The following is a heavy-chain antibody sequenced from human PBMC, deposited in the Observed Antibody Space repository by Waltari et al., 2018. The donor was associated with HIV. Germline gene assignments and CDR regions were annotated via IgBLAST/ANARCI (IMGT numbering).Heavy chain of an antibody. J-gene: IGHJ6*02. CDR3: ARGPVVVVAATRFIAFRDYYGMDV. D-gene: IGHD2-15*01. CDR1: GYTFTSYD. CDR2: MNPNGGNT. V-gene: IGHV1-8*01. Sequence: QVQLVQSGAEVKKPGASVKVSCKASGYTFTSYDINWVRQATGQGLEWVGWMNPNGGNTGYAKTFQGRVTMTRNTAISTAYMELSSLRSEDTAVYYCARGPVVVVAATRFIAFRDYYGMDVWGQGTTVTVSS.